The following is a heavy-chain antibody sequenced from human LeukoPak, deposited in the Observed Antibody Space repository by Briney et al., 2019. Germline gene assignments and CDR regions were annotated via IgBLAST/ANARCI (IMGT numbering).Heavy chain of an antibody. CDR1: GFTISTFA. D-gene: IGHD3-16*01. V-gene: IGHV3-23*01. CDR2: ISGSGGSS. Sequence: GGSLRLSCAASGFTISTFAMSWVRQAPGKGLERVSAISGSGGSSYFADSVKGRFTISRDKSKNTLYLQMNSLRAEDTAVYYCAKKGDNSFDYWGQGTLVTVSS. CDR3: AKKGDNSFDY. J-gene: IGHJ4*02.